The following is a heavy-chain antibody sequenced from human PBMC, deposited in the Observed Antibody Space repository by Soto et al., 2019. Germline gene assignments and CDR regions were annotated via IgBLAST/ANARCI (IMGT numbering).Heavy chain of an antibody. J-gene: IGHJ4*02. D-gene: IGHD3-3*01. CDR2: IHYSGST. V-gene: IGHV4-59*08. CDR3: ARGHYDFWSGYFATIDY. Sequence: SETLSLTCSVSGGSISNYYWSWIRQPPGKGLEWIGYIHYSGSTKYNPSLKSRVTISADTAKNQFSLKLSSVTAADTAVYYCARGHYDFWSGYFATIDYWGQGTLVTVSS. CDR1: GGSISNYY.